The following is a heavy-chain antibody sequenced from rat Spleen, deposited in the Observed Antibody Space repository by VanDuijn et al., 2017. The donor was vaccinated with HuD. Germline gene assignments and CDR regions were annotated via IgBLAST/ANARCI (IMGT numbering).Heavy chain of an antibody. CDR3: TGERHSPGVMDA. D-gene: IGHD1-4*01. CDR2: ISSGGST. CDR1: GFSLTSYH. Sequence: QVQLKESGPGLVQPSQTLSLTCTVSGFSLTSYHVSWVRQPPGKGLEWIAAISSGGSTYYNSALKSRLSISRDTSKSQVFLKMNSLQAEDTAIYFCTGERHSPGVMDAWGQGASVTVSS. J-gene: IGHJ4*01. V-gene: IGHV2S12*01.